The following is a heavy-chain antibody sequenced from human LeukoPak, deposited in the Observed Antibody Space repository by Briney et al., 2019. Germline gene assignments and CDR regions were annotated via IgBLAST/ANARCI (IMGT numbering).Heavy chain of an antibody. D-gene: IGHD3-22*01. J-gene: IGHJ4*02. CDR2: ISGSGGST. CDR1: GFTFSSYA. CDR3: AKSGSYYYYDSSGHFY. V-gene: IGHV3-23*01. Sequence: GGSLRLSCAASGFTFSSYAMSWVRQAPGKGLEWVSAISGSGGSTYYADSVKGRFTISRDNSKSTLYLQMNSLRAEDTAVYYCAKSGSYYYYDSSGHFYWGQGTLVTVSS.